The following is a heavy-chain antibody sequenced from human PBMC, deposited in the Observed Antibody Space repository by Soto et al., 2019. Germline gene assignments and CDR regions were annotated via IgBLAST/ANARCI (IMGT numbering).Heavy chain of an antibody. D-gene: IGHD3-10*01. CDR2: ISSDGTTT. J-gene: IGHJ4*02. Sequence: PGGSLRLSCAASGFRFSDHYMTWIRQAPGKGLEWVSKISSDGTTTYYADSVKGRFTVSRDNAKNPLYLQMNSLRIEDTAVYYCAGDPYYYGSAYWGQGTLVTVSS. V-gene: IGHV3-11*01. CDR1: GFRFSDHY. CDR3: AGDPYYYGSAY.